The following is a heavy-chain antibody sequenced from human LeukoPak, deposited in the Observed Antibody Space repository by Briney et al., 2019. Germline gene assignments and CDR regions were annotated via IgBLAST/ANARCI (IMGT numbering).Heavy chain of an antibody. CDR2: INPNGGGT. D-gene: IGHD3-10*01. V-gene: IGHV1-2*02. CDR1: GYTFTGYY. CDR3: ARSYYYGSGSDFDY. Sequence: GASVKVSCKASGYTFTGYYMHWVRQAPGQGLEWMGWINPNGGGTNYAQKFQGRVTMTRDTSISTAYMELSRLRSDDTAVYYCARSYYYGSGSDFDYWGQGTLVTVSS. J-gene: IGHJ4*02.